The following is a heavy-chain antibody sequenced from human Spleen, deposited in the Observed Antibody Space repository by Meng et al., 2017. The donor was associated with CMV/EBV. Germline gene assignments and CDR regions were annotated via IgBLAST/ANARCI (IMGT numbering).Heavy chain of an antibody. Sequence: SETLSLTCTVSDDSITSSTHYWGWIRQPPGKGLEWIGNIYHSGSTYYNPSLKSRVTISVDTSKNQFSLKLSSVTAADTAVYYCAREYNDILTGYSPNWFDPWGQGSLVTVSS. J-gene: IGHJ5*02. CDR1: DDSITSSTHY. V-gene: IGHV4-39*07. CDR3: AREYNDILTGYSPNWFDP. CDR2: IYHSGST. D-gene: IGHD3-9*01.